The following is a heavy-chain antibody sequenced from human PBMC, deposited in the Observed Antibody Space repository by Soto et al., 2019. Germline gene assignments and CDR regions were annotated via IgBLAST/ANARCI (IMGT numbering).Heavy chain of an antibody. CDR2: IHPGDSDT. J-gene: IGHJ6*02. Sequence: PGESLKISCKGSGYTFTNYWIVWVRQIPGKGLEWMGIIHPGDSDTRYSPSFQGQVTISADRSISTAYLQWSSLKASDTGMYYCARYPTLTDSFFHGMDVWGQGTTVTVSS. CDR3: ARYPTLTDSFFHGMDV. CDR1: GYTFTNYW. D-gene: IGHD4-17*01. V-gene: IGHV5-51*01.